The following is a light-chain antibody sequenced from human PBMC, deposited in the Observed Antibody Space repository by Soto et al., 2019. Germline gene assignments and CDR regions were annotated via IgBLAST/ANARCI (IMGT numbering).Light chain of an antibody. V-gene: IGKV3D-11*02. J-gene: IGKJ4*01. CDR2: GAS. Sequence: GDRGTLSWSDCRSIGTSLAWYPQTPGQAPRLLIYGASNRATGIPSRCRGSGAGTDFTRPITSLQPEDFEADDCQQSYSSPRTFGGGTKVDIK. CDR3: QQSYSSPRT. CDR1: RSIGTS.